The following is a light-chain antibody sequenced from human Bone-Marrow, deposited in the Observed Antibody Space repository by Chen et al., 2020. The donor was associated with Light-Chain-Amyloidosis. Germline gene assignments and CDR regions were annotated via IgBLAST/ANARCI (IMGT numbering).Light chain of an antibody. CDR2: RDT. CDR1: DLPTKY. V-gene: IGLV3-25*03. J-gene: IGLJ2*01. CDR3: QSADSSGTYEVI. Sequence: SYELTQLPSVLVSPGQTARITCSGDDLPTKYAYWYQKKPGQAPVLVIHRDTERPSGISERFSGSSSGTTATLTISGVQAEDEADYHCQSADSSGTYEVIFGGGTKLTVL.